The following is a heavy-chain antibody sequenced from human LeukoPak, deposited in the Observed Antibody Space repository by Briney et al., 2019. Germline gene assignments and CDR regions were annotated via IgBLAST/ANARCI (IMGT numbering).Heavy chain of an antibody. CDR2: ISSSSSTI. CDR1: GFTFRSYS. D-gene: IGHD6-6*01. Sequence: GGSLRLSCAASGFTFRSYSMNWVRQAPGKGLEWVSYISSSSSTIYYADSVKGRFTISRDNAKNTLYLQMNSLRAEDTAVYYCAREPPSVAALPTDYWGQGTLVTVSS. CDR3: AREPPSVAALPTDY. J-gene: IGHJ4*02. V-gene: IGHV3-48*01.